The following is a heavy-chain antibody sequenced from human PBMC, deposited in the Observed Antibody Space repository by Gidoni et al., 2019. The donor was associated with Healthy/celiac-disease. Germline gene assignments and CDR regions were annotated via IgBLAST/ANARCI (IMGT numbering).Heavy chain of an antibody. CDR3: AREGPLYGSRWFDP. V-gene: IGHV4-4*07. Sequence: QVQLQESGPGLVKPAETLSLPCTVPGSDLSSYYWRWLGQPAGKGLEWIGRIYTSGSTNYHPSLKSRVTMSVDTSKNQFSLKLSSVTAADTAVYYCAREGPLYGSRWFDPWGQGTLVTVSS. CDR2: IYTSGST. J-gene: IGHJ5*02. D-gene: IGHD3-10*01. CDR1: GSDLSSYY.